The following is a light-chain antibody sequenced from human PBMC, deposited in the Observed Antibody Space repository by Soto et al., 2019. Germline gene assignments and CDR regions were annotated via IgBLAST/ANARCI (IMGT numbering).Light chain of an antibody. J-gene: IGKJ5*01. CDR2: GAS. V-gene: IGKV3-15*01. CDR3: QQYNNGPPIT. CDR1: QTVGSN. Sequence: EIVLPQFSGPRSLSPGERATLSCMAIQTVGSNYLAWYQQNPGQPPRLLISGASTRATGIPARFSGSGSGTEFTLTISSRQSEDFAVYYCQQYNNGPPITFGQGTRLEIK.